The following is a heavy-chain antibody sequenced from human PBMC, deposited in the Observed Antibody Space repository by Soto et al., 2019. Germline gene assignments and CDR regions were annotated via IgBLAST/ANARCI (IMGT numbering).Heavy chain of an antibody. CDR3: ARPANTVADHFDYGDLLYYYGMDV. J-gene: IGHJ6*02. D-gene: IGHD4-17*01. CDR1: GYTFTIYW. Sequence: GESLKISCQVSGYTFTIYWIGWVRQMPGKGLEWMGIIYPSDSDTRYSPSFQGQVTISADQSINTAYLQWDSLKASDTAIYYCARPANTVADHFDYGDLLYYYGMDVWGQGTTVTVSS. V-gene: IGHV5-51*01. CDR2: IYPSDSDT.